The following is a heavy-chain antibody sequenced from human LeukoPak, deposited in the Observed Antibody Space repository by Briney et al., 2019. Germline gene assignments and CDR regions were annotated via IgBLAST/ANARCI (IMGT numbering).Heavy chain of an antibody. D-gene: IGHD4-11*01. Sequence: SGPTLVKPTQTLTLTCTFSGFSLSTSGVGVGWIRQPPGKALEWLALIYWDDDKRYSPSLKSRLTITKVTSKNQVVLTMTNMDPVDTATYYCAHRYFTDYDYWGQGTLVTVSS. CDR2: IYWDDDK. CDR3: AHRYFTDYDY. V-gene: IGHV2-5*02. CDR1: GFSLSTSGVG. J-gene: IGHJ4*02.